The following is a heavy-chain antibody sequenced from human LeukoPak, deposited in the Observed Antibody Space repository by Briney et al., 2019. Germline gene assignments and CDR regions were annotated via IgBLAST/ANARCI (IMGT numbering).Heavy chain of an antibody. CDR1: GGSISSSGFY. Sequence: SETLSLTCTVSGGSISSSGFYWGWIRQPPGMGLEWIGSIYYSGTTYYNPSLNSRVTISVDTSKNQFSLKLSSVTAADTAVYYCARQWDSSGYHEYIHHWGQGTLVTVSS. CDR2: IYYSGTT. J-gene: IGHJ1*01. CDR3: ARQWDSSGYHEYIHH. D-gene: IGHD3-22*01. V-gene: IGHV4-39*01.